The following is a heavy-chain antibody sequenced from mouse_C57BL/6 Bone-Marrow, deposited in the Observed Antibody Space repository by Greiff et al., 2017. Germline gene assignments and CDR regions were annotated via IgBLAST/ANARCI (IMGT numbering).Heavy chain of an antibody. D-gene: IGHD1-1*01. J-gene: IGHJ4*01. Sequence: VQRVESGPELVKPGASVKISCKASGYAFSSSWMNWVKQRPGKGLEWIGRIYPGDGDTNYNGKFKGKATLTADKSSSTAYMQLSSLTSEDSAVYFCAREGRYDYAMDYWGQGTSVTVSS. V-gene: IGHV1-82*01. CDR3: AREGRYDYAMDY. CDR2: IYPGDGDT. CDR1: GYAFSSSW.